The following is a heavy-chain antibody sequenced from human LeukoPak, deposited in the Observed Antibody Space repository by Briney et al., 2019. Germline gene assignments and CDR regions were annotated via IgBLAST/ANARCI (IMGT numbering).Heavy chain of an antibody. V-gene: IGHV4-39*07. CDR2: IYYSGST. D-gene: IGHD3-3*01. J-gene: IGHJ4*02. CDR1: GGSISSSSYY. Sequence: SETLSLTCTVSGGSISSSSYYWGWIRQPPGKGLEWIGSIYYSGSTYYNLSLKSRVTISVDTSKNQFSLKLSSVTAADTAVYYCARANQRSGYYNYWGQGTLVTVSS. CDR3: ARANQRSGYYNY.